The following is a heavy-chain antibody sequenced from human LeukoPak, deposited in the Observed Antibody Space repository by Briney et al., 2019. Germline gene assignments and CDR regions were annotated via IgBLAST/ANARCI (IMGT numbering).Heavy chain of an antibody. CDR1: GFTFSSYW. CDR2: IKQDGSEK. CDR3: ARAGRYSSSPVDY. V-gene: IGHV3-7*01. D-gene: IGHD6-6*01. Sequence: QPGGSLRLSCAASGFTFSSYWMSWVRQAPGKGLEWVANIKQDGSEKHYVDSVKGRFTISRDNAKNSLYLQMNSLRAEDTAVYYCARAGRYSSSPVDYWGQGTLVTVSS. J-gene: IGHJ4*02.